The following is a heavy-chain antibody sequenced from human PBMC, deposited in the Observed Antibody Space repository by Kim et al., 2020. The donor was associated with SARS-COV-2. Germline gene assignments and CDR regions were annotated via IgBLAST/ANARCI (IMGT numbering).Heavy chain of an antibody. CDR2: IYSGGSIT. CDR3: AKNVAAPGTGGGYFDC. V-gene: IGHV3-23*03. J-gene: IGHJ4*02. CDR1: GFTFSNYA. D-gene: IGHD6-13*01. Sequence: GGSLRLSCAASGFTFSNYAMSWVRQAPGKGLEWVSVIYSGGSITYYADSVKGRFTISRDTSKNTLYLQMNSLRAEDTAVYYCAKNVAAPGTGGGYFDCWGQGTLVTVSS.